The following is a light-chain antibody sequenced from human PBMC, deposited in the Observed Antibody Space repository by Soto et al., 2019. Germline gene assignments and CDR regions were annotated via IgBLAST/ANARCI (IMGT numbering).Light chain of an antibody. Sequence: EIVLTQSPGTLSLSPGERATLSCRASQSVSSSYLAWYQQKPGQAPRLLIYGASSRATGIPDRFSGSGSGTDLTLTISRLEPEDFAVDYCQQYGSLPFTFGPGTKVDI. CDR1: QSVSSSY. CDR3: QQYGSLPFT. J-gene: IGKJ3*01. V-gene: IGKV3-20*01. CDR2: GAS.